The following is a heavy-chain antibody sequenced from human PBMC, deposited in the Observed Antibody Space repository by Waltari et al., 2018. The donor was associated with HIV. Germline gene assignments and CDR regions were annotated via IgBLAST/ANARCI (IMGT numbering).Heavy chain of an antibody. CDR2: IEQEASEK. J-gene: IGHJ6*02. CDR3: TRDSAGYNSGWYTIYYYGMAG. V-gene: IGHV3-7*01. Sequence: EVQLVASGGGLVQPGGSLRLSCAASGYTFSSYWLSWVGEDPGKGLEGIAIIEQEASEKYYTDPVLGRVTSSRENAKNSLYLLLSSRRSEETAVYYCTRDSAGYNSGWYTIYYYGMAGWGQGTTVTVSS. D-gene: IGHD6-19*01. CDR1: GYTFSSYW.